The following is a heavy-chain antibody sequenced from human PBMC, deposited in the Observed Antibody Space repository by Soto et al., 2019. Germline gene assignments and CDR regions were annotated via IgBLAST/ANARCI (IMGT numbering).Heavy chain of an antibody. D-gene: IGHD3-9*01. CDR1: GFTFSSYS. J-gene: IGHJ3*02. CDR3: ARSYYDILTGYYSDAFDI. CDR2: ISSSSSYI. V-gene: IGHV3-21*01. Sequence: GGSLRLSCAASGFTFSSYSMNWVRQAPGKGLEWVSSISSSSSYIYYADSVKGRFTISRDNAKNSLYLQMNSLRAEDTAVYYCARSYYDILTGYYSDAFDIWGQGTMVTVSS.